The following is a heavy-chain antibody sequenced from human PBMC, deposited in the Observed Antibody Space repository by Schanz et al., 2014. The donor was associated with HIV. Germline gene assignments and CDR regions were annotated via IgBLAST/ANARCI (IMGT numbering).Heavy chain of an antibody. CDR3: ARGRSGYCSGGSCPYGRYYFDY. CDR1: GYTFTSYD. CDR2: ISAYNGNT. Sequence: QVQLVQSGAEVKKPGASVKVSCKASGYTFTSYDINWVRQAPGQGLEWMGWISAYNGNTIYAQKFQGRVTMTTDTSTSTAYMELSRLRSDDTAVYYCARGRSGYCSGGSCPYGRYYFDYWGQGTLVTVSS. J-gene: IGHJ4*02. V-gene: IGHV1-18*01. D-gene: IGHD2-15*01.